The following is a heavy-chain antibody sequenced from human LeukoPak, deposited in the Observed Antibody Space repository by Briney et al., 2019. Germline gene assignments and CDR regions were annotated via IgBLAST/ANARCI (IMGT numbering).Heavy chain of an antibody. CDR2: INHSGST. CDR1: GFTFSNAW. CDR3: ARVPPGY. Sequence: GSLRLSCAASGFTFSNAWMSWVRQAPGKGLEWIGEINHSGSTNYNPSLKSRVTISVDTSKNQFSLKLSSVTAADTAVYYCARVPPGYLGQGTLVTVSS. J-gene: IGHJ4*02. V-gene: IGHV4-34*01.